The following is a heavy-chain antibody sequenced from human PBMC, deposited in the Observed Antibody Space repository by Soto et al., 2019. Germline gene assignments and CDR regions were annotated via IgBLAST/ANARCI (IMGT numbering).Heavy chain of an antibody. J-gene: IGHJ3*02. CDR2: IYYSGST. D-gene: IGHD3-10*01. CDR3: ARVWGGAFDI. Sequence: PSETLSLTCTVSGGSISSYYWSWIRQPPGKGLEWIGYIYYSGSTNYNPSLKSRVTISVDTSMNQFSLKLSSVTAADTAVYYCARVWGGAFDIWGQGTMVTVSS. CDR1: GGSISSYY. V-gene: IGHV4-59*01.